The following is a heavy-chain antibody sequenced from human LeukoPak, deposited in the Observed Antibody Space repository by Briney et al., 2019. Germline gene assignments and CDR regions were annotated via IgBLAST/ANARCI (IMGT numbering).Heavy chain of an antibody. CDR2: INPNSGDT. V-gene: IGHV1-2*02. Sequence: ASVKVSCKASGYSFTGYYMHWVRQAPGQGLEWMGWINPNSGDTKYAQKFQGRVTMTRDTSISTAYMELRSLRSDDTAVYYCARDPMENYYDSSGYHDYWGQGTLVTVSS. D-gene: IGHD3-22*01. CDR3: ARDPMENYYDSSGYHDY. J-gene: IGHJ4*02. CDR1: GYSFTGYY.